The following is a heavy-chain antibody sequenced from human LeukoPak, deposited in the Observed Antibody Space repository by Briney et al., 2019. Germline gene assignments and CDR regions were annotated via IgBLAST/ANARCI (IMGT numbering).Heavy chain of an antibody. Sequence: GWSLTLSCAASGFSFSSYWMSWVRQAPGKGLEGVANIKQDGSEKYYVDSVKGRFTISRDDAKNSLYLQMNSLRAEDTAVYYCARGDYDYVWGSYRYPYFDYWGQGTLVTVSS. CDR1: GFSFSSYW. CDR3: ARGDYDYVWGSYRYPYFDY. CDR2: IKQDGSEK. V-gene: IGHV3-7*01. D-gene: IGHD3-16*02. J-gene: IGHJ4*02.